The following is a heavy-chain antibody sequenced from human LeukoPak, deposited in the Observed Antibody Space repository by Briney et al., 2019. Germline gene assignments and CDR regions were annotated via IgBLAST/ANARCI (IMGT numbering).Heavy chain of an antibody. Sequence: ASVKVSCKASGYTFTSYGITWVRQAPGHGLEWMGWISPYNGNTNYAQKLQGRVTMTTDTSTSTAYMELRSLRSDDTAVYYCALGRNDYGDPYYYYDVDVWGKGTTVTVSS. J-gene: IGHJ6*04. CDR1: GYTFTSYG. CDR3: ALGRNDYGDPYYYYDVDV. CDR2: ISPYNGNT. D-gene: IGHD4-17*01. V-gene: IGHV1-18*04.